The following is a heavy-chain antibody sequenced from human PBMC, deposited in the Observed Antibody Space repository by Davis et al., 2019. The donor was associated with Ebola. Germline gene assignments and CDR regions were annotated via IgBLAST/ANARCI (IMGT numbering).Heavy chain of an antibody. Sequence: PGGSLRLSCAASGFTFSSYSMNWVRQAPGKGLEWVSYISSSSSTIYYADSVKGRFTISRDNAKNSLYLQMNSLRDEDTAVYYCARDADIRIMITFGGVDYWGQGTLVTVSS. CDR3: ARDADIRIMITFGGVDY. J-gene: IGHJ4*02. D-gene: IGHD3-16*01. CDR2: ISSSSSTI. V-gene: IGHV3-48*02. CDR1: GFTFSSYS.